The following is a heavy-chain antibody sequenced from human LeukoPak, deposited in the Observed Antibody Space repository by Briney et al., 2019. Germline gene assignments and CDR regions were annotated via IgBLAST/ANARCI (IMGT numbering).Heavy chain of an antibody. CDR1: GFTFSTYA. V-gene: IGHV3-30*02. D-gene: IGHD6-6*01. CDR2: IRYDGSNK. J-gene: IGHJ4*02. CDR3: AKEEYSSSPGYFDY. Sequence: GGSLRLSCAASGFTFSTYAMSWVRQAPGKGLEWVAFIRYDGSNKYYADSVKGRFTISRDNSKNTLYLQMNSLRAEDTAVYYCAKEEYSSSPGYFDYWAREPWSPSPQ.